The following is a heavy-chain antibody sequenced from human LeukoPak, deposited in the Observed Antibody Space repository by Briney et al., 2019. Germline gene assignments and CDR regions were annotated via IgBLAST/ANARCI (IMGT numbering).Heavy chain of an antibody. V-gene: IGHV4-34*01. CDR2: INNSGSN. D-gene: IGHD3-22*01. J-gene: IGHJ6*03. CDR3: ATRIPPHYYDSSGYYSYYYYMDV. CDR1: GGSFSGYY. Sequence: SETLSLTCAVYGGSFSGYYWSWIRQPPGKGLEWIGEINNSGSNNYNPSLKSGVTISVATSNNQFSLKLSSVTPADTAVYYCATRIPPHYYDSSGYYSYYYYMDVWGKGTTVTVSS.